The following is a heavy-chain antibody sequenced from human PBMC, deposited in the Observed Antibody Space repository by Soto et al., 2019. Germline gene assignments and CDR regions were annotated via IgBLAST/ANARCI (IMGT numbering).Heavy chain of an antibody. CDR1: RYTFTSHG. D-gene: IGHD3-9*01. CDR3: ARLLTEGATFREDAFDL. CDR2: ISTFNGKT. J-gene: IGHJ3*01. Sequence: QIQLMQSGGDVKTPGASLKVSCTTSRYTFTSHGIAWVRQAPGHGLEGMGWISTFNGKTDYAQKFQGRVTMTADTITSTVHMKLRSLRSDDTGVYYCARLLTEGATFREDAFDLWGPGTKVTVSS. V-gene: IGHV1-18*01.